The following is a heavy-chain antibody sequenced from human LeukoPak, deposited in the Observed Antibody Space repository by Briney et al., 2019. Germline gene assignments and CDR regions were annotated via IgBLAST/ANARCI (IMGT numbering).Heavy chain of an antibody. V-gene: IGHV3-21*01. Sequence: SGGSLRLSCAASGFTFSSYSMNWARQAPGKGREWVSSISSSSSYIYYADSVKGRFTISRDNAKNSLYLQKNSLRAEDTAVYYCARRWGYCGGDCYYYYYYMDVWGKGTTVTVSS. CDR1: GFTFSSYS. CDR3: ARRWGYCGGDCYYYYYYMDV. J-gene: IGHJ6*03. D-gene: IGHD2-21*01. CDR2: ISSSSSYI.